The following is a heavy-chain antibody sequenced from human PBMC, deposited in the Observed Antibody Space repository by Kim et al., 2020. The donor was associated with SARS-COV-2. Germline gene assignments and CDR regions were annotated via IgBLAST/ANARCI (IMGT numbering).Heavy chain of an antibody. CDR3: ARDRGIFGVKDY. J-gene: IGHJ4*02. Sequence: YYNPSLKSRVTRSVDTSKNQFSLKLSSVTAADTAVYYCARDRGIFGVKDYWGQGTLVTVSS. D-gene: IGHD3-3*01. V-gene: IGHV4-39*07.